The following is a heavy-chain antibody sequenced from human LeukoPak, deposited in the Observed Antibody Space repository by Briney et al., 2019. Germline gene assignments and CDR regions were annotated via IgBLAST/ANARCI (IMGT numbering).Heavy chain of an antibody. D-gene: IGHD3-16*01. J-gene: IGHJ4*02. CDR3: ASYRWGSFDY. Sequence: MXWXRQAAGKGLEWISAIPGSGGDTYYADSVKGRFTISRDNAKNSLYLQMNSLRAEDTAVYYCASYRWGSFDYWGQGTLVTVSS. CDR2: IPGSGGDT. V-gene: IGHV3-11*01.